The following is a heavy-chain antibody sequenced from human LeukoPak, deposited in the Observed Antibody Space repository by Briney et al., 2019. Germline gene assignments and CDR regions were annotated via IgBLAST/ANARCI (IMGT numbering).Heavy chain of an antibody. CDR3: ASELSYGDYEGPLDY. J-gene: IGHJ4*02. Sequence: GASVKVSCKASGGTFSSYAISWVRQAPGQGLEWMGGIIPIFGTANYAQKFQGRVTITADESTSTAYMELSSLRSEDTAVYYCASELSYGDYEGPLDYWGQGTLVTVSS. D-gene: IGHD4-17*01. CDR2: IIPIFGTA. V-gene: IGHV1-69*13. CDR1: GGTFSSYA.